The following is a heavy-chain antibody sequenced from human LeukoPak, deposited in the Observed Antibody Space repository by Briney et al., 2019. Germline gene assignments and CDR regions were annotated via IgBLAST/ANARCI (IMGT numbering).Heavy chain of an antibody. CDR2: ISYDGSNK. D-gene: IGHD6-19*01. J-gene: IGHJ6*02. Sequence: GRSLRLSCAASGFTFSSYAMHWVRQAPGKGLEWVAVISYDGSNKYYADSVKGRFTISRDNSKNTLYLQMNSLRAEDTAVYYCARWTDSSGWFYYYGMDVWGQGTTVTVSS. CDR1: GFTFSSYA. V-gene: IGHV3-30*04. CDR3: ARWTDSSGWFYYYGMDV.